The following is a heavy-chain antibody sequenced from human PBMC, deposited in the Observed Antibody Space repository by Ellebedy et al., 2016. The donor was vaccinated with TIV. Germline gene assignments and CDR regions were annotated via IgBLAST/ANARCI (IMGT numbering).Heavy chain of an antibody. Sequence: MPSETLSLTCTVYGPSIGSSSCTWIPPPLGKGLESFGYIYYSGTTNYNPSLKGRVTISVETSKNQFSLRLRSVTAAETAVYYCARVVWQQPVSYAFDVWGQGTMVTVSS. D-gene: IGHD6-13*01. CDR3: ARVVWQQPVSYAFDV. CDR2: IYYSGTT. V-gene: IGHV4-59*01. J-gene: IGHJ3*01. CDR1: GPSIGSSS.